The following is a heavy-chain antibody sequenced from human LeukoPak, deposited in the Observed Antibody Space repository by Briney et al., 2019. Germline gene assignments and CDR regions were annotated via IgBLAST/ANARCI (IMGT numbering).Heavy chain of an antibody. CDR1: GFTFSTYA. J-gene: IGHJ4*02. V-gene: IGHV3-23*01. Sequence: PGGSLRLSCAASGFTFSTYAMHLVRQAPGKGLGWFSAISGSGGSTYYADSVKGRFTFSRDNSKNTLYLQMNSLRAEDTAVYYCAKGDYWGTYWGQGTLVTVSS. CDR2: ISGSGGST. D-gene: IGHD3-16*01. CDR3: AKGDYWGTY.